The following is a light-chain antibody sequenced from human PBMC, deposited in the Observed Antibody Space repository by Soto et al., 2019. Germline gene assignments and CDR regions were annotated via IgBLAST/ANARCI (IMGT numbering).Light chain of an antibody. J-gene: IGKJ5*01. CDR2: AAF. V-gene: IGKV1-12*01. Sequence: DIQMSQSPSSVSASVGDRVTITCRASQGISSWLAWYQQKPGKAPKLLIYAAFSRATGIPDKFSGSGSGTDFTLTISRLEPEDFAVFYCQQYGSSITFGQGTRLEIK. CDR1: QGISSW. CDR3: QQYGSSIT.